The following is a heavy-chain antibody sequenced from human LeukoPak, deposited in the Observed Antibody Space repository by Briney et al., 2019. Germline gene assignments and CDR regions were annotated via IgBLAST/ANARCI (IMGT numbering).Heavy chain of an antibody. Sequence: SETLSLTCAVYGGSFSGYYWSWIRQPPGKGLEWIGEINHSGSTNYNPSLKSRVTISVDTSKNQFSLKLCSVTAADTAVYYCARMSMVRGVISDYWGQGTLVTVSS. J-gene: IGHJ4*02. V-gene: IGHV4-34*01. CDR3: ARMSMVRGVISDY. D-gene: IGHD3-10*01. CDR2: INHSGST. CDR1: GGSFSGYY.